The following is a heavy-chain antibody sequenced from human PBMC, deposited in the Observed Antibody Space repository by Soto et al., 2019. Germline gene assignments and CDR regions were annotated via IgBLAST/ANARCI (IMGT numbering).Heavy chain of an antibody. D-gene: IGHD3-10*01. V-gene: IGHV3-7*03. CDR3: ARSEGRKHYYYYGMDV. J-gene: IGHJ6*02. CDR1: GFTFSNYW. Sequence: EVQLVEYGGGLVQPGGSLRLSCAASGFTFSNYWMSWVRQAPGKGLEWVANIKQDESEKYYVDSVKGRFTISRDYAKNSPYLQMNSLRGGDTAVYYCARSEGRKHYYYYGMDVWGQGTTVTVS. CDR2: IKQDESEK.